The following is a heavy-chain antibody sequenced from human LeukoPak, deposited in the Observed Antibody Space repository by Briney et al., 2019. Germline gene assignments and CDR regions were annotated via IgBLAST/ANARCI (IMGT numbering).Heavy chain of an antibody. CDR3: ARELISGYDSSPIINFGYGMDV. J-gene: IGHJ6*02. D-gene: IGHD5-12*01. CDR1: GFTFSDYY. CDR2: ISSSGSTI. V-gene: IGHV3-11*01. Sequence: PGGSLRLSCAASGFTFSDYYMSWIRQAPGKGLEWVSYISSSGSTIYYADSVKGRFTISRDNAKNSLYLQMNSLRAEDTAVYYCARELISGYDSSPIINFGYGMDVWGQGTTVTVSS.